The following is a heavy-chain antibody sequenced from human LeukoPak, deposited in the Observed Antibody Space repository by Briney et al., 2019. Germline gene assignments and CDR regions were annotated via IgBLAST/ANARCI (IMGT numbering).Heavy chain of an antibody. Sequence: ASVKVSCKASGYTFTSYGISWVRQAPGRGLEWMGWISAYNGNTNYAQKLQGRVTMTTDTSTSTAYMELRSLRSDDTAVYYCAREKSYYYGSGSHFDYWGQGTLVTVSS. J-gene: IGHJ4*02. V-gene: IGHV1-18*01. CDR1: GYTFTSYG. CDR3: AREKSYYYGSGSHFDY. D-gene: IGHD3-10*01. CDR2: ISAYNGNT.